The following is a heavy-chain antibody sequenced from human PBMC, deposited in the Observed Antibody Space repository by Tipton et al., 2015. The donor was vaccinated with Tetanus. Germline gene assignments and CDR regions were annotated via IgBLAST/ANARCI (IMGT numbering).Heavy chain of an antibody. J-gene: IGHJ6*01. CDR2: IYHSGNT. D-gene: IGHD1-7*01. Sequence: LRLSCTVSGGSVSGSSHYWSWIRQPPGKQLEWVGYIYHSGNTNYNPSLKSRVTISFGTSKNQFSLNLESVTPADTAVYYCARDRVTGPTGRYYAMDVWGQGTTVTVSS. V-gene: IGHV4-61*01. CDR1: GGSVSGSSHY. CDR3: ARDRVTGPTGRYYAMDV.